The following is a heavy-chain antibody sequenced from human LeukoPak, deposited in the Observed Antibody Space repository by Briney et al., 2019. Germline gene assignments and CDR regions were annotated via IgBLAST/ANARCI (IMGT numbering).Heavy chain of an antibody. D-gene: IGHD5-24*01. CDR3: ARDQGRDGYSHFDY. J-gene: IGHJ4*02. V-gene: IGHV4-31*03. CDR2: IYYSGST. Sequence: SQTLSLTCTASGGSISSGGYYWSWIRQHPGKGLEWIGYIYYSGSTYYNPSLKSRVTISVDTSKNQFSLKLSSVTAADTAVYYCARDQGRDGYSHFDYWGQGTLVTVSS. CDR1: GGSISSGGYY.